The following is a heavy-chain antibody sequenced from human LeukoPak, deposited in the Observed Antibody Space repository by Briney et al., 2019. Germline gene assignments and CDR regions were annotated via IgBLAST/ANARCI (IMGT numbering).Heavy chain of an antibody. CDR1: GGSFSNYY. Sequence: KASETLSLTCTVSGGSFSNYYWSWIRQPPGQGLQWIGYIYYSGSTNYNPSLKSRVTISVDTSKNQFSLSLSSVTTADTFVYYCARGPTRYYFDYWGQGTLVTVSS. CDR2: IYYSGST. V-gene: IGHV4-59*01. D-gene: IGHD2-2*01. J-gene: IGHJ4*02. CDR3: ARGPTRYYFDY.